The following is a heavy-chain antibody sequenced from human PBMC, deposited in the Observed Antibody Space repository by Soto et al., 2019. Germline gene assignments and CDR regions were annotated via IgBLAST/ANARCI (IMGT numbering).Heavy chain of an antibody. Sequence: QVQLAQSGAEVRKPGSSVKVSCRASGGSFSDFAFSWVRQAPGQGLEWMGGIIPMFAATKYAQRFQGRVTIDADAATTTVYLALRSLTSDDSAVYYCARGGIVAVPAALTSYDDYTNYRFDSWGQGPLVSVSS. D-gene: IGHD2-15*01. V-gene: IGHV1-69*01. CDR2: IIPMFAAT. CDR3: ARGGIVAVPAALTSYDDYTNYRFDS. J-gene: IGHJ4*02. CDR1: GGSFSDFA.